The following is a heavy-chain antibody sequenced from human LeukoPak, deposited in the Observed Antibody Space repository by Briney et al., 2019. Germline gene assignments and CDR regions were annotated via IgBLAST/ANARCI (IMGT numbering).Heavy chain of an antibody. CDR3: ARQGQMATILD. CDR1: GGSFTTYY. D-gene: IGHD5-24*01. J-gene: IGHJ4*02. CDR2: INHSGST. Sequence: PSETLSLTCTVYGGSFTTYYWSWIRQPPGKGLEWIGEINHSGSTNHNPSLKSRVTMSVDTSNNQFSLKLSSVTAADTAVYYCARQGQMATILDWGQGTLVTVSS. V-gene: IGHV4-34*01.